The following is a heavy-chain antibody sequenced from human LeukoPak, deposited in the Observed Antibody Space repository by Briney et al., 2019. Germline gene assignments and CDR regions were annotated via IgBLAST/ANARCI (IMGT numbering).Heavy chain of an antibody. J-gene: IGHJ3*02. CDR1: GDSVSSSSSA. CDR2: TFYRSKWYN. CDR3: ARLAGGFSYGLDI. Sequence: SQTLSLTCAISGDSVSSSSSAWNWIRQSPSRGLEWLGRTFYRSKWYNEYAVSVKSRITINPDTSKNQFSPQLNSVTPEDTAVYFCARLAGGFSYGLDIWGQGTMVTVSS. D-gene: IGHD5-18*01. V-gene: IGHV6-1*01.